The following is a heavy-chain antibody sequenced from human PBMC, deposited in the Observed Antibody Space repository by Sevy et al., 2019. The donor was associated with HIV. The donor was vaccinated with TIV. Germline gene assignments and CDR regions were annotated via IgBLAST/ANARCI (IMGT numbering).Heavy chain of an antibody. V-gene: IGHV3-48*02. Sequence: GGSLRLSCVVSGLTFSSDSMNWVRQAPGKGLEWLAYIGIGGRTIYYADSVEGRFTISRDNDKKSVFLQMNNLRDEDSATYYCARDVDTPFVRSFDSWGQGTLVTVSS. D-gene: IGHD5-18*01. CDR2: IGIGGRTI. J-gene: IGHJ4*02. CDR1: GLTFSSDS. CDR3: ARDVDTPFVRSFDS.